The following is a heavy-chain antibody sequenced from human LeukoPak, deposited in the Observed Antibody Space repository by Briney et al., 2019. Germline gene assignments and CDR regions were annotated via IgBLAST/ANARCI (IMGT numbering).Heavy chain of an antibody. CDR2: IYYSGST. V-gene: IGHV4-59*12. Sequence: SETLSLTCTVSGGSISGYYWSWIRQPPGKGLEWIGYIYYSGSTNYNPSLKSRLTMSVDTSKNQFSLKLRAVTAADTAVYYCSRENGAFSPFGYWGQGTLVTVLS. D-gene: IGHD2-8*01. J-gene: IGHJ4*02. CDR3: SRENGAFSPFGY. CDR1: GGSISGYY.